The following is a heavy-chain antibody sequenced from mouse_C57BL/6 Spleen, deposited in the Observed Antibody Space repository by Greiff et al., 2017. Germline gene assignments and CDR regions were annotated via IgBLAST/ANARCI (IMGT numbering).Heavy chain of an antibody. CDR3: ARHSLHYGSSLAWFAY. J-gene: IGHJ3*01. CDR1: GFTFSSYG. D-gene: IGHD1-1*01. CDR2: ISSGGSYT. V-gene: IGHV5-6*02. Sequence: DVMLVESGGDLVKPGGSLKLSCAASGFTFSSYGMSWVRQTPDKRLEWVATISSGGSYTYYPDSVKGRFTISRDNAKNTLYLQMSSLKSEDTAMYYCARHSLHYGSSLAWFAYWGQGTLVTVSA.